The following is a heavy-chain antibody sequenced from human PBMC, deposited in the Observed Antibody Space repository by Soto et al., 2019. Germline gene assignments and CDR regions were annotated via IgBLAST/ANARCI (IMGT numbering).Heavy chain of an antibody. CDR2: ISSNGGST. J-gene: IGHJ6*02. CDR3: VNEGIYSRVDV. Sequence: GGSLRLSCSASGFTFSSYAMHWVRQAPGKGLEYVSAISSNGGSTYYADSVKGRFTISRDNSKNTLYLQMSSLRAEDTAVYYCVNEGIYSRVDVWGQGTTVTVSS. D-gene: IGHD4-4*01. V-gene: IGHV3-64D*08. CDR1: GFTFSSYA.